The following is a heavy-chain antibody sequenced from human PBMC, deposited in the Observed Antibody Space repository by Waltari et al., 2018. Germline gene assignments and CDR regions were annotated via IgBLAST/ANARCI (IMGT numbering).Heavy chain of an antibody. D-gene: IGHD6-13*01. CDR2: IYHSGST. CDR1: GYSISSGYY. CDR3: ARDLQQLVILDY. V-gene: IGHV4-38-2*02. Sequence: QVQLQESGPGLVKPSETLSLTCTVSGYSISSGYYWGWIRHPPGKGLEWIGSIYHSGSTYYNPSLKSRVTISVDTSKNQFSLKLSSGTAADTAVYYCARDLQQLVILDYWGQGTLVTVSS. J-gene: IGHJ4*02.